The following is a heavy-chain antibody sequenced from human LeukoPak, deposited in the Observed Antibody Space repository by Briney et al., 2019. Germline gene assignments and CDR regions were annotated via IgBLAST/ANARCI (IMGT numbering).Heavy chain of an antibody. CDR3: ARTKWDHYYFDS. CDR1: GGSLNGHY. Sequence: SETLSLTCAVYGGSLNGHYWSWIRQSPGKGLEWIGEGSDIGGTKFNPSLKSRVSISADTSKNQFSLKLTSVTAADTAVYYCARTKWDHYYFDSWGQGTLVTVSS. CDR2: GSDIGGT. V-gene: IGHV4-34*01. D-gene: IGHD1-26*01. J-gene: IGHJ4*02.